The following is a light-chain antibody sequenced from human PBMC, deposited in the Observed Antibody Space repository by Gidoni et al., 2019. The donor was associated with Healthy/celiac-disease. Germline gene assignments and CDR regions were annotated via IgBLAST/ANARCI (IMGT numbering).Light chain of an antibody. CDR2: AAS. CDR3: QQSYSTTWT. CDR1: QSISSY. V-gene: IGKV1-39*01. J-gene: IGKJ1*01. Sequence: DIQMTQSPSSLSASLGDRVTITCRASQSISSYLNWYQQKPGKAPNLLIYAASSLQSGVPSRFSGSGSGTDFTLTISSLQPEDFANYYCQQSYSTTWTFGQGTKVEIK.